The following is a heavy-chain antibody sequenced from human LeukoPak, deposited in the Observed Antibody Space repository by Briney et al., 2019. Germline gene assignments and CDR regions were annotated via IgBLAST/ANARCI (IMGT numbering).Heavy chain of an antibody. CDR3: ARVIVVVPAAYYFDY. D-gene: IGHD2-2*01. CDR1: GYTFTSYG. V-gene: IGHV1-18*01. Sequence: ASVKFSCKASGYTFTSYGISWVRQAPGQGLEWMGWISAYNGNTNYAQKLQGRVTMTTDTSTSTAYMELRSLRSDDTAVYYCARVIVVVPAAYYFDYWGQGTLVTVSS. CDR2: ISAYNGNT. J-gene: IGHJ4*02.